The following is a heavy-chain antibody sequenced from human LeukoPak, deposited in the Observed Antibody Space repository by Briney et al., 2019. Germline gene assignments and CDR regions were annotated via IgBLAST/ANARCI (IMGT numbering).Heavy chain of an antibody. V-gene: IGHV5-51*01. Sequence: GESLKISFKGSGYGFTSYWIGWVRPMPGKGLEWMGIIYPGDSDTRYSPSFQGQVTISADKSISTAYLQWSSLKASDTAMYYCARLGSTSCYDYWGQGTLVTVSS. CDR2: IYPGDSDT. CDR3: ARLGSTSCYDY. J-gene: IGHJ4*02. CDR1: GYGFTSYW. D-gene: IGHD2-2*01.